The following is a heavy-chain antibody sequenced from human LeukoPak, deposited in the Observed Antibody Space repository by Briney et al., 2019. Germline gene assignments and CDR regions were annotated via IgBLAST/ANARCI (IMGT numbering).Heavy chain of an antibody. CDR1: GFTFSSYG. CDR2: IWYDGSNK. CDR3: AKDKALKSLDY. D-gene: IGHD3-3*02. V-gene: IGHV3-33*06. J-gene: IGHJ4*02. Sequence: SGGSLRLSCAASGFTFSSYGMHWVRQAPGKGLEGVAVIWYDGSNKYYADSVKGRFTISRDNSKNTLYLQMNSLRAEDTAVYYCAKDKALKSLDYWGQGTLVTVSS.